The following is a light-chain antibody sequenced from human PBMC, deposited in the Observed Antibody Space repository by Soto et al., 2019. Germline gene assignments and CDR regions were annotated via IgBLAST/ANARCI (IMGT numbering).Light chain of an antibody. J-gene: IGLJ3*02. Sequence: QPVLTQSSSASASLGSSVKLTCTLSSGHSSYIIAWHQQQPGKAPRYLMKLEGSGSYNKGSGVPDRFSGSSSGADRYLTISTLQFEDEADYYCETWDSNTNTVFGGGTKLTVL. CDR1: SGHSSYI. CDR3: ETWDSNTNTV. CDR2: LEGSGSY. V-gene: IGLV4-60*02.